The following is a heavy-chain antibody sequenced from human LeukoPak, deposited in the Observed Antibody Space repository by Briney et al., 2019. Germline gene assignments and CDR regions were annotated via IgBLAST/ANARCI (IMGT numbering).Heavy chain of an antibody. CDR2: ISYGGSNK. CDR3: AKDTSGWNDHYYYYYGMDV. J-gene: IGHJ6*02. V-gene: IGHV3-30*04. CDR1: GFTFSRYA. Sequence: GGSLRLSCAASGFTFSRYAMHWVRQAPGKGLEWVAVISYGGSNKYYADSVKGRFTISRDNSKNTLYLQMNSLRAEDTAVYYCAKDTSGWNDHYYYYYGMDVWGQGTTVTVSS. D-gene: IGHD1-1*01.